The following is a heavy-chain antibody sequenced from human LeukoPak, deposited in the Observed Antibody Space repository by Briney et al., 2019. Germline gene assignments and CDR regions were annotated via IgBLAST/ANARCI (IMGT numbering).Heavy chain of an antibody. D-gene: IGHD3-22*01. CDR1: GFTVSSNY. CDR3: ARARNDYDTSSFSALDY. CDR2: IYSGGST. J-gene: IGHJ4*02. V-gene: IGHV3-66*01. Sequence: AGSLRLSCAASGFTVSSNYMSWVRQPPGKGLEWVAVIYSGGSTYYADSVKGRFTISRDNSKNTLYLQINSLRAEDTAVYYCARARNDYDTSSFSALDYWGQGTLVTVSS.